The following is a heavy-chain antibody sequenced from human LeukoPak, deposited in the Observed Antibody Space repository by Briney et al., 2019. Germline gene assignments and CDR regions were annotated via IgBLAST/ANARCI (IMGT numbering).Heavy chain of an antibody. CDR2: ISSSSTI. CDR1: GFTFSSHS. D-gene: IGHD3-22*01. V-gene: IGHV3-48*01. Sequence: GGSLRLSCAASGFTFSSHSMNWVRQAPGKGLEWVSYISSSSTIYYADSVKGRFTISRDNAKNSLYLQMNSLRAEDTAVYYCARGAYYYEDLGQGTLVTVSS. CDR3: ARGAYYYED. J-gene: IGHJ4*02.